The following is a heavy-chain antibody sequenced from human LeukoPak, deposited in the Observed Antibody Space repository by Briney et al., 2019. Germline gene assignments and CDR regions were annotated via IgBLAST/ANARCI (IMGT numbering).Heavy chain of an antibody. D-gene: IGHD6-19*01. CDR2: FDPEDGET. V-gene: IGHV1-24*01. J-gene: IGHJ5*02. CDR1: GYTLTELS. CDR3: ATDLRYSSGWFNWFDP. Sequence: GASVKVSCKVPGYTLTELSMHWVRQAPGKGLEWMGGFDPEDGETIYAQKFQGRVTMTEDTSTDTAYMELSSLRSEDTAVYYCATDLRYSSGWFNWFDPWGQGTLVTVSS.